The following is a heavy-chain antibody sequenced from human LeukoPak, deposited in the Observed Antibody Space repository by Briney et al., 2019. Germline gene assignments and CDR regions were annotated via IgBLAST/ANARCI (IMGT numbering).Heavy chain of an antibody. J-gene: IGHJ3*02. CDR1: GGSISSYY. CDR3: ARHRGYSSGWYDLDAFDI. CDR2: IYYSGST. V-gene: IGHV4-59*08. D-gene: IGHD6-19*01. Sequence: SETLSLTCTVSGGSISSYYWSWIRQPPGKGLEWIGYIYYSGSTNYNPSLKSRVTISVDTSKNQFSLKLSSMTAADTAVYYCARHRGYSSGWYDLDAFDIWGQGTMVTVSS.